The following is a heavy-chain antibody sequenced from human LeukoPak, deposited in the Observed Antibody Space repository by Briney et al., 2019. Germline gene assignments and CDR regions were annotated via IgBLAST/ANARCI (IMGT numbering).Heavy chain of an antibody. CDR3: ARDGAGAGPLWFGIDYYYGMDV. CDR2: MNPNSGNT. J-gene: IGHJ6*02. V-gene: IGHV1-8*02. CDR1: GGTFSSYA. Sequence: ASVKVSCKASGGTFSSYAISWVRQAPGQGLEWMGWMNPNSGNTGYAQKFQGRVTMTRNTSISTAYMELSSLRSEDTAVYYCARDGAGAGPLWFGIDYYYGMDVWGRGTTVTVSS. D-gene: IGHD3-10*01.